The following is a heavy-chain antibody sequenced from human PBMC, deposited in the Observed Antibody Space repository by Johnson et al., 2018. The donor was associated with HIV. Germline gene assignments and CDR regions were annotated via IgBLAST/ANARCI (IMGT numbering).Heavy chain of an antibody. D-gene: IGHD3-10*01. V-gene: IGHV3-30*14. CDR1: GFTFSNYA. CDR2: ISYDGSNK. Sequence: QVQLMESGGGVVQPGRSLRLSCAATGFTFSNYAMHWVRQAPGKGLEWVAVISYDGSNKYYADSVKGRFTISRDNSKNTLYLQMNSLVAEDTAAYYCARTSQWFGDLDIWGQGTMVTVSS. CDR3: ARTSQWFGDLDI. J-gene: IGHJ3*02.